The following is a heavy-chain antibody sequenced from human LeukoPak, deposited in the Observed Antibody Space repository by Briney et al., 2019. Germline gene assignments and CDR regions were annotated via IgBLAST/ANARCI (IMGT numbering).Heavy chain of an antibody. J-gene: IGHJ4*02. CDR3: ARLYSSGWDTFDY. V-gene: IGHV4-34*01. CDR2: IYYSGST. CDR1: GGSFSGYY. Sequence: SETLSLTCAVYGGSFSGYYWSWIRQPPGKGLEWIGSIYYSGSTYYNPSLKSRVTISVDTSKNQFSVKLSSVTAADTAVYYCARLYSSGWDTFDYWGQGTLVTVSS. D-gene: IGHD6-19*01.